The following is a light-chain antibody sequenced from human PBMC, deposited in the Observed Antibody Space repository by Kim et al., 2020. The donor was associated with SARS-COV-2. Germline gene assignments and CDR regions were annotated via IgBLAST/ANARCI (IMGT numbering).Light chain of an antibody. J-gene: IGLJ3*02. Sequence: SVSPGQTDSITCSGDKMGDKYACWYQQKPGQSPVLVIYQDSKRTSGIPERFSGSNSGNTATLTISGTQAMDEADYYCQAWDSSTAVFGGGTQLTVL. CDR3: QAWDSSTAV. CDR1: KMGDKY. CDR2: QDS. V-gene: IGLV3-1*01.